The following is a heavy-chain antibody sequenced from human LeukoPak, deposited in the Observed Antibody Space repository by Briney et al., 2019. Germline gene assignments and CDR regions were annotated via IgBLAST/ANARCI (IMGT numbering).Heavy chain of an antibody. Sequence: GASVKVSCKASGYTFTGYYMHWVRQAPGQGLEWMGWINPNSGGTNYAQKFQGRVTMTRDTSISTAYMELSRLRSDDTAVYYCAREEYYDILTGYYSYWGQGTLVTVSS. CDR1: GYTFTGYY. J-gene: IGHJ4*02. CDR3: AREEYYDILTGYYSY. CDR2: INPNSGGT. D-gene: IGHD3-9*01. V-gene: IGHV1-2*02.